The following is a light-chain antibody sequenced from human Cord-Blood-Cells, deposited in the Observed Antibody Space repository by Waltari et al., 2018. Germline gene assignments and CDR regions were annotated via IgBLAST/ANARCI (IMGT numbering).Light chain of an antibody. CDR3: CSYAGSYVV. CDR1: SSDVGGYNY. V-gene: IGLV2-11*01. Sequence: QSALTQPLSVSGSPGQSVTISCTGTSSDVGGYNYVSWYQQHPGKAPKLMIYDVSKRPSGVPDRFSGSKYGNTASLTISGLQAEDEADYYCCSYAGSYVVFGGGTKLTVL. J-gene: IGLJ2*01. CDR2: DVS.